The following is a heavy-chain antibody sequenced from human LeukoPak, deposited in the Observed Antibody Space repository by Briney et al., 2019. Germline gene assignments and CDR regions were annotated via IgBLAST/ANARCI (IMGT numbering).Heavy chain of an antibody. V-gene: IGHV1-69*13. CDR2: IIPIFGTA. CDR3: ASGTPDRLSIMGAFDI. CDR1: GCTFSSYA. Sequence: GASVKVSCKASGCTFSSYAISWVRQAPGQGLEWMGGIIPIFGTANYAQKFQGRVTITADESTSTAYMQLSSLRSEDTAVYCCASGTPDRLSIMGAFDIWGQGTMVTVSS. J-gene: IGHJ3*02. D-gene: IGHD1-26*01.